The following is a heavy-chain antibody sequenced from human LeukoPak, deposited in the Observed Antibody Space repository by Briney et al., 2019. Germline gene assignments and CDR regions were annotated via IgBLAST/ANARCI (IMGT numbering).Heavy chain of an antibody. CDR1: GFTFSSYA. CDR3: AKDPGGHGDYRNPRTY. Sequence: GGSLRLSCAASGFTFSSYAVSWVRQAPGKGLEWVSSISGSGASTYYADSVKGRFTISRDNSKNTLYLQMSSLRAEDTAVYYCAKDPGGHGDYRNPRTYWGQGTLVTVSS. D-gene: IGHD4-17*01. CDR2: ISGSGAST. V-gene: IGHV3-23*01. J-gene: IGHJ4*02.